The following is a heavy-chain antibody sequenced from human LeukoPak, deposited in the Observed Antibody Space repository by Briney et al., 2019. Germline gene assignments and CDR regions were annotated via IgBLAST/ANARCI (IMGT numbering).Heavy chain of an antibody. CDR2: ISWNSGSI. J-gene: IGHJ4*02. Sequence: GGSLRLSCAASGFTFDDYAMHWVRQAPGKGLEWVSGISWNSGSIGYADSVKGRFTISRDNAKNSVYLQMNSLRAEDTALYYCAKARGRWLQFVGSYWGQGTLVTVSS. V-gene: IGHV3-9*01. CDR3: AKARGRWLQFVGSY. CDR1: GFTFDDYA. D-gene: IGHD5-24*01.